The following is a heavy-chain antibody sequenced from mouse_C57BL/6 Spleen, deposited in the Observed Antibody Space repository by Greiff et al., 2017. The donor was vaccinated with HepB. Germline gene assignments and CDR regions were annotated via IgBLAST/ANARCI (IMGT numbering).Heavy chain of an antibody. Sequence: EVKLMESGEGLVKPGGSLKLSCAASGFTFSSYAMSWVRQTPEKRLEWVAYISSGGDYIYYADTVKGRFTIARDNAMNTLYLQMSSLKSEDTAMYYCTRDEDAMDYWGQGTSVTVSS. V-gene: IGHV5-9-1*02. CDR2: ISSGGDYI. CDR3: TRDEDAMDY. CDR1: GFTFSSYA. J-gene: IGHJ4*01.